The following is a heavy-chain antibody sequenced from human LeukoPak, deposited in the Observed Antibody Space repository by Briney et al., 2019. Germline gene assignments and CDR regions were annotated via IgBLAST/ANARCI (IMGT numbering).Heavy chain of an antibody. D-gene: IGHD2-21*01. J-gene: IGHJ6*03. Sequence: PWASVKVSCKASGGTFSSYAISWVRQAPGQGLEWMGGIIPIFGTANYAQKFQGRVTITADKSTSTAYMELSSLRSEDTAVYYCARDGPYSTPNPTYYYYMDVWGKGTTVTVSS. V-gene: IGHV1-69*06. CDR2: IIPIFGTA. CDR3: ARDGPYSTPNPTYYYYMDV. CDR1: GGTFSSYA.